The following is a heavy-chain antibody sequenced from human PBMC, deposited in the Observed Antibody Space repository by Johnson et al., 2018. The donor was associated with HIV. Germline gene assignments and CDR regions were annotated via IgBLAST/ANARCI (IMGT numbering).Heavy chain of an antibody. J-gene: IGHJ3*02. CDR2: ISSSGSTI. V-gene: IGHV3-48*04. Sequence: VQLVESGGGLVQRGGSLTLSCAASGFTFSSHTMHWVRQAPGKGLEWVSYISSSGSTIYYADSVKGRFTISRDNAKNSLYLQMNSLRAEDTAVYYCARTPSLPGAFDIWGQGTMVTVSS. CDR1: GFTFSSHT. CDR3: ARTPSLPGAFDI.